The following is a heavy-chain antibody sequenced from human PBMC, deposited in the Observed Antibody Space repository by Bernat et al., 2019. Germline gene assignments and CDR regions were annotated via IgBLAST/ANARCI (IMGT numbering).Heavy chain of an antibody. CDR2: IYYSWRT. CDR3: AVYGSGIGAATIDY. D-gene: IGHD6-13*01. Sequence: QLQLQESGPGLVKPSETLSLTCTVSGGSISSSSYYWGWIRQPPGKGLEWIGSIYYSWRTYYHPALKSRVTISVDTSKNQFSLELGSVTAADTAVYDCAVYGSGIGAATIDYWGQGTLVTVSS. CDR1: GGSISSSSYY. J-gene: IGHJ4*02. V-gene: IGHV4-39*01.